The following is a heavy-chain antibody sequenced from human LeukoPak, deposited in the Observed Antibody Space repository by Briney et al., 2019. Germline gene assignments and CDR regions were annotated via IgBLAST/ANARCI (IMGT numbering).Heavy chain of an antibody. CDR3: ARTASLSGPSRRYFDL. V-gene: IGHV4-38-2*01. J-gene: IGHJ2*01. CDR2: IYHSGST. CDR1: GYSISSGYY. D-gene: IGHD6-19*01. Sequence: SETLSHTFAVSGYSISSGYYWGWIRQPPGKGLEWIGSIYHSGSTYYNPSLKSRVTISVDTSKNQFSLKLSSVTAADTAVYYCARTASLSGPSRRYFDLWGRGTLVTVSS.